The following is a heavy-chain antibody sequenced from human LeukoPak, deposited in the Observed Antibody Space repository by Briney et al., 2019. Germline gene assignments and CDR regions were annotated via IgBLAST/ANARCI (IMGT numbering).Heavy chain of an antibody. D-gene: IGHD3-10*01. J-gene: IGHJ5*02. CDR3: ARHGIWFGDTNRWFDP. V-gene: IGHV4-59*08. CDR2: IYYSGST. Sequence: SETLSLTCTVSGGSISSYYCSWIRQPPGKGLEWIGYIYYSGSTNYNPSLESRVTISVDTSKNQFSLKLSSVTAADTAVYYCARHGIWFGDTNRWFDPWGQGTLVTVSS. CDR1: GGSISSYY.